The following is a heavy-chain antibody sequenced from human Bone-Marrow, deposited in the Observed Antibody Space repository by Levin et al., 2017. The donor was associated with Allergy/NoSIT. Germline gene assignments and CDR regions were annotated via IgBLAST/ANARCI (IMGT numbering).Heavy chain of an antibody. CDR2: IDWDDEK. J-gene: IGHJ4*02. D-gene: IGHD5-18*01. CDR1: GFSLSTPGMR. CDR3: ARRIAYSYGSYYFDY. V-gene: IGHV2-70*04. Sequence: VSGPTLVKPTQTLTLTCTFSGFSLSTPGMRVSWIRQPPGKALEWLARIDWDDEKFFSTSLKTRLTISKDTSKNQVVLTMTTMDPVDTATYYCARRIAYSYGSYYFDYWGQGTLVTVSS.